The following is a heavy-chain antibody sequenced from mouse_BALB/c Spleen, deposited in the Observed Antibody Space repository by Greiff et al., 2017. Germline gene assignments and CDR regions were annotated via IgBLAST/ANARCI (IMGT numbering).Heavy chain of an antibody. J-gene: IGHJ2*01. V-gene: IGHV5-6-5*01. CDR1: GFTFSSYA. CDR2: ISSGGST. D-gene: IGHD2-14*01. CDR3: ARGRDRYDVGGFAY. Sequence: EVQVVESGGGLVKPGGSLKLSCAASGFTFSSYAMSWVRQTPEKRLEWVASISSGGSTYYPDSVKGRFTISRDNARNILYLQMSSLRSEDTAMYYCARGRDRYDVGGFAYWGQGTTLTVSA.